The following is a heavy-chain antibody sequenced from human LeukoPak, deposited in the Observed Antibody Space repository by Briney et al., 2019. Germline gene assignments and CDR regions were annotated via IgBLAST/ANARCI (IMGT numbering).Heavy chain of an antibody. J-gene: IGHJ4*02. CDR1: GGSISSYY. Sequence: PSETLSLTCTVSGGSISSYYWSWIRQPPGKGLEWIGYIYYSGSTNYNPSLKSRVTISVDTSKNQFSLKLSSVTAADTAAYYCARREKSPYYFDYWGQGTLVTVSS. CDR3: ARREKSPYYFDY. CDR2: IYYSGST. V-gene: IGHV4-59*01.